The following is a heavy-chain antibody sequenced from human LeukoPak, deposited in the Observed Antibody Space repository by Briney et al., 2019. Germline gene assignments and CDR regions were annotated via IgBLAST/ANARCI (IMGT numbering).Heavy chain of an antibody. CDR3: AKRPYCSGGSCYPFDY. Sequence: GGSLRLSCAASGFTFSSYAMSWVRQAPGKGLEWVSAISGSGGSTYYADSVKGRFTISRDNSKNTLYLQMNSLRADDTAVYYCAKRPYCSGGSCYPFDYWGQGTLVTVSS. J-gene: IGHJ4*02. V-gene: IGHV3-23*01. CDR1: GFTFSSYA. CDR2: ISGSGGST. D-gene: IGHD2-15*01.